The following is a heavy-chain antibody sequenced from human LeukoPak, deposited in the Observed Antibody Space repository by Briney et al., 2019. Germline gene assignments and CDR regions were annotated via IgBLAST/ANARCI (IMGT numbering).Heavy chain of an antibody. CDR1: GFTFSSYE. CDR3: AKYAVRETFFGDY. CDR2: ISAGGTRT. D-gene: IGHD3-3*01. J-gene: IGHJ4*02. Sequence: GGSLRLSCAASGFTFSSYEMNWVRQAPGKGLEWVSGISAGGTRTYYADSVRGRFTIFRDNSMVTVYLQMNSLRAEDTGVYYCAKYAVRETFFGDYWGQGTLVAVSS. V-gene: IGHV3-23*01.